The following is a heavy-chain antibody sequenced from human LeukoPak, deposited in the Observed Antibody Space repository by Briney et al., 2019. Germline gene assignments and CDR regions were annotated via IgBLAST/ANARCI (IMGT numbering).Heavy chain of an antibody. J-gene: IGHJ4*02. D-gene: IGHD3-10*01. V-gene: IGHV1-2*02. CDR1: GYTFTDYY. Sequence: GASVKVSCKTSGYTFTDYYMYWVRQAPGQGLEWMGWINPKSGGTNFAQTFQGRVTMNRDTSISTAYMELSRLTSDDTAVYYCATVAGQGEGELLWFGEGIDYWGQGTLVTVSS. CDR3: ATVAGQGEGELLWFGEGIDY. CDR2: INPKSGGT.